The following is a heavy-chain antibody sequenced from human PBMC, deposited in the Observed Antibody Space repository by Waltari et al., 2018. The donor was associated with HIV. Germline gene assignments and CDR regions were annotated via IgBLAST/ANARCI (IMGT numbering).Heavy chain of an antibody. V-gene: IGHV3-23*01. CDR1: GLAFETFA. D-gene: IGHD3-16*02. Sequence: EVLLLESGGGLVQPGRSLRGSCAAPGLAFETFALSLGRQAPGKGLEWVSTITHTGYDTYYADSVKGRFTISRDTSKNILYLQMNSLRADDTATYFCARDLPISIRPTVIAAFDSWGQGTLVTVSS. CDR2: ITHTGYDT. J-gene: IGHJ4*02. CDR3: ARDLPISIRPTVIAAFDS.